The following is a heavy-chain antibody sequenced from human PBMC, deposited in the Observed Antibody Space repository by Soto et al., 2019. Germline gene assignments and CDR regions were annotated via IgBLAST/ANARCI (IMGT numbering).Heavy chain of an antibody. D-gene: IGHD6-6*01. J-gene: IGHJ6*02. V-gene: IGHV5-51*01. Sequence: GASLKISCQGSGYSFTSYWIGWVRQMPGKGLEWMGIIYPGDSDTRYSPSFQGQVTISADKSIRTAYLQWSSLKASDTAMYYCARQVAAPKLLEYYGMDVWGQGTTVTVSS. CDR2: IYPGDSDT. CDR1: GYSFTSYW. CDR3: ARQVAAPKLLEYYGMDV.